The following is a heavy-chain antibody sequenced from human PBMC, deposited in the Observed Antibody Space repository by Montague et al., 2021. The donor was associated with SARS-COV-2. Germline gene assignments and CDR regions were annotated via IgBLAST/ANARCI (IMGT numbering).Heavy chain of an antibody. V-gene: IGHV3-23*03. CDR1: GFTFSGSP. Sequence: SLRLSCAASGFTFSGSPMSWVRQAPGEGLEWVSVIHSAGRRSYYGHSVEGRFTIPRDNSKNTVYLQMNNLRAEDTAVYYCAKVGDIMAGFSLVNLDHWGQGILVIVSS. J-gene: IGHJ4*02. CDR2: IHSAGRRS. D-gene: IGHD3-9*01. CDR3: AKVGDIMAGFSLVNLDH.